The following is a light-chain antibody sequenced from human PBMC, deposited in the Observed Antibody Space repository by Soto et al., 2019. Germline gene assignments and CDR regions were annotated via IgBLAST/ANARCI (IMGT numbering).Light chain of an antibody. J-gene: IGKJ4*01. CDR3: QQYFDVPFT. V-gene: IGKV4-1*01. Sequence: DIVMTQSPDSLAVSLGEXATMNCKCSRSVLYKSNNKNHLAWYQQKPGQPPQLIIYWASTRESGVPERFSGSGSGTDFTLTISSLEAEDVAFYWCQQYFDVPFTFGGGTKVESK. CDR1: RSVLYKSNNKNH. CDR2: WAS.